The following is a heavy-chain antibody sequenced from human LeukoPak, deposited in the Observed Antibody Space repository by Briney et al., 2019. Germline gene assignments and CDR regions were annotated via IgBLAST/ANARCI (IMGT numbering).Heavy chain of an antibody. CDR2: SNSDGSST. CDR1: GFTFKTYW. V-gene: IGHV3-74*01. J-gene: IGHJ3*02. Sequence: PGGSLRLSCAASGFTFKTYWMHWVRQAPGKGLVWVSHSNSDGSSTSYADSVRGRFTISRDNAKNTLYLQMNSLRAEDTAVYYCARDLKGPVNDVFDMWGQRTMVTVSS. D-gene: IGHD4-23*01. CDR3: ARDLKGPVNDVFDM.